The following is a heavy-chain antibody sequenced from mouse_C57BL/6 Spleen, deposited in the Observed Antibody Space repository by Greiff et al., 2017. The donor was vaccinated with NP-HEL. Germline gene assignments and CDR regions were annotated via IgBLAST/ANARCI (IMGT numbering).Heavy chain of an antibody. D-gene: IGHD2-5*01. CDR3: AYYSNLVPY. Sequence: VQLQQPGAELVRPGTSVKLSCKASGYTFTSYWMHWVKQRPGQGLEWIGVIDPSDSYTNYNQKFKGKATLTVDTSSSTAYMQLSSLTSEDSAVYYCAYYSNLVPYWGQGTLVTVSA. V-gene: IGHV1-59*01. CDR2: IDPSDSYT. CDR1: GYTFTSYW. J-gene: IGHJ3*01.